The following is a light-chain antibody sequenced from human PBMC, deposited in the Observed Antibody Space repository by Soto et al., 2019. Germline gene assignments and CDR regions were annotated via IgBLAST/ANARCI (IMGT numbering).Light chain of an antibody. V-gene: IGKV1-9*01. CDR1: QGLSSD. J-gene: IGKJ5*01. Sequence: DIQLTQSPSFQSASVGDRVTITCRASQGLSSDLAWYQQKPGKAPKLLIYAASTLQSGVPSRFSGSGSGTEFTLTISSLQPEDFATYYCQQLNSYPITFGQGTRLEIK. CDR3: QQLNSYPIT. CDR2: AAS.